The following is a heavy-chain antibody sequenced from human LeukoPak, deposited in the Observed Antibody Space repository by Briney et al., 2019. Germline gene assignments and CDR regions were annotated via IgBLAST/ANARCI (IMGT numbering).Heavy chain of an antibody. CDR3: AGMGPGALTADAFDI. CDR2: ISPGDSDT. Sequence: GESLKISCQASGYSFTTYWIGWVRQMPGKGLEWMGNISPGDSDTRYIPSFQGQFTISADKSITTAYLQWSSLKASDTATYYCAGMGPGALTADAFDIWGQGTTVTVSS. V-gene: IGHV5-51*01. D-gene: IGHD1-14*01. CDR1: GYSFTTYW. J-gene: IGHJ3*02.